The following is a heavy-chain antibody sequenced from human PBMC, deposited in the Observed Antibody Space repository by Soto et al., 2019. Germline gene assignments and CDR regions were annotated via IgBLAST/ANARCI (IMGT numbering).Heavy chain of an antibody. Sequence: QVQLQESGPGLVKPSGTLSLTCAVSGGSFTSNNWWTWVRQPPGQGLEWIGEIYRTGSTNYNPSLKVRVTISLAKAEIQFSLTVTSLTAADTAVYYCASRDPGTSVDYWGQGTLVTVSS. CDR1: GGSFTSNNW. CDR3: ASRDPGTSVDY. D-gene: IGHD1-7*01. CDR2: IYRTGST. J-gene: IGHJ4*02. V-gene: IGHV4-4*02.